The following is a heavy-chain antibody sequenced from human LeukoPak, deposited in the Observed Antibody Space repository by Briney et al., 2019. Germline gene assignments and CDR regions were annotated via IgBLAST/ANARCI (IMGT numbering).Heavy chain of an antibody. V-gene: IGHV3-23*01. CDR3: AKRGVVIRVFLVGFHKEAYYFDS. D-gene: IGHD3-10*01. CDR2: LSGSGGGT. Sequence: GGSLRLSCAVSGITLSDYGMSWVRQAPGKGLEWVAGLSGSGGGTNYADSVQGRFTISRDNPKNTLYLQMNSLRAEDTAVYFCAKRGVVIRVFLVGFHKEAYYFDSWGQGALVTVSS. J-gene: IGHJ4*02. CDR1: GITLSDYG.